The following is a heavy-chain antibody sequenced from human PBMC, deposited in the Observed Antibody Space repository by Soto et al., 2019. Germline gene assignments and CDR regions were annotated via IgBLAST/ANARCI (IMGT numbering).Heavy chain of an antibody. J-gene: IGHJ4*02. D-gene: IGHD2-2*02. CDR1: GYTFTDDY. CDR2: INPSAGSS. Sequence: SVKGSCKASGYTFTDDYMYWVRQAPGQGLEWMGIINPSAGSSSYAQRFQGRVTMTWDTSTTTVYMELSSLRSEDTAVYYCARVRGYTTTHYLDYWGQGTLVTVSS. V-gene: IGHV1-46*01. CDR3: ARVRGYTTTHYLDY.